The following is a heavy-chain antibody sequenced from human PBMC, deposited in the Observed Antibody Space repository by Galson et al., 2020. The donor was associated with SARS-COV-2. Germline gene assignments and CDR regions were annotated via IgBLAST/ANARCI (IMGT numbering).Heavy chain of an antibody. CDR3: TRDQEITIFGVVRVLDY. V-gene: IGHV3-49*04. Sequence: GGSLRLSCTASGFTFGDYAMSWVRQAPGKGLEWVGFIRSKAYGGTTEYAASVKGRFTISRDDSKSIAYLQMNSLKTEDTAVYYCTRDQEITIFGVVRVLDYWGQGTLVTVSS. CDR2: IRSKAYGGTT. D-gene: IGHD3-3*01. CDR1: GFTFGDYA. J-gene: IGHJ4*02.